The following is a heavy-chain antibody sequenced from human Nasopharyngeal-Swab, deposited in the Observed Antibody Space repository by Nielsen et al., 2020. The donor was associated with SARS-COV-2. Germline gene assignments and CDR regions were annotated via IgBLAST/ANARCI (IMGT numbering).Heavy chain of an antibody. CDR3: ARPGYDSSGYTSYFDY. Sequence: WIRQPPGKELEWIGSIYYSGSTYYNPSLKSRVTISVDTSKNQFSLKLSSVTAADTAVYYCARPGYDSSGYTSYFDYWGQGTLVTVSS. V-gene: IGHV4-39*01. CDR2: IYYSGST. D-gene: IGHD3-22*01. J-gene: IGHJ4*02.